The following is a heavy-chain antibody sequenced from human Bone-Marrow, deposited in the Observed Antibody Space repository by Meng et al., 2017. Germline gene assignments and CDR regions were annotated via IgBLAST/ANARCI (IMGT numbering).Heavy chain of an antibody. J-gene: IGHJ4*02. V-gene: IGHV1-18*01. CDR3: ARGDDYGDYFPVWY. Sequence: AQLVVSWSEVKKPGASCKISCQASAYTFTSYGIIWVRQAPGQGLEWMGWISAYTGDTKYAQNFQGRVTMTTDTSTDTAYMELRSLRSDDTAMYFCARGDDYGDYFPVWYWGQGTLVTVSS. CDR2: ISAYTGDT. CDR1: AYTFTSYG. D-gene: IGHD4-17*01.